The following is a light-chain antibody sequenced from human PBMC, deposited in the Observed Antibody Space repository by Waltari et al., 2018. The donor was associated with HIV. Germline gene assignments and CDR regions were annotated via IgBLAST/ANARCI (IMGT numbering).Light chain of an antibody. CDR1: QSVSSY. J-gene: IGKJ4*01. CDR3: QQTYNTPT. V-gene: IGKV1-39*01. CDR2: AAS. Sequence: DIQMTQSPSSLSASVGDRVTIACRASQSVSSYLNWYQVKLGKVPKLLIYAASSLQGGVPSRFSGGGSGTDFTLTISSLQPEDSATYFCQQTYNTPTFGGGTKVEI.